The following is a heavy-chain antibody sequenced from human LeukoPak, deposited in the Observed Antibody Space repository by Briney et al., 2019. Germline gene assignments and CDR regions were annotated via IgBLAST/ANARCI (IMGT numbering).Heavy chain of an antibody. V-gene: IGHV3-7*03. CDR1: GFALSSHW. J-gene: IGHJ6*02. CDR2: VNRDGSET. CDR3: ARNNGMDV. Sequence: GGSLRLSCAASGFALSSHWMTWVRQVPGRGPEWVANVNRDGSETYYLDSGKGRFTISKDNAKNSLYLQMNSLRAEDTALYHCARNNGMDVWGQGTTVIVSS.